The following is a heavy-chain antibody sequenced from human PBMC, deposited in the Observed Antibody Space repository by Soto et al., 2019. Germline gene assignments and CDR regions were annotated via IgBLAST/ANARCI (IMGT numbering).Heavy chain of an antibody. J-gene: IGHJ4*02. CDR2: IYYSGRT. CDR1: GGSISSGGYY. CDR3: VRDYYESSGHRN. Sequence: QVQLQESGPGLVKPSQTLSLTCTVSGGSISSGGYYWSWIRQHPGKGLEWIGYIYYSGRTYYNPSLKSRVTISVDTSKNQFSLKLSSVTAADTAVYYCVRDYYESSGHRNWGQGTLVTVSS. V-gene: IGHV4-31*03. D-gene: IGHD3-22*01.